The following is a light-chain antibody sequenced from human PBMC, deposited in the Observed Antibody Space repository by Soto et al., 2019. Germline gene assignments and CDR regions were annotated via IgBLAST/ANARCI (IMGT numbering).Light chain of an antibody. V-gene: IGKV3-11*01. Sequence: EIVLTQSPATLSLSPGERATLSCRASQSVSSYLAWYQQKPGQAPRLLIYDASNRATGIPARFSGSGSGTDFTLTISSLEPEDFAVYYCQQRSNWPGTCGQGTKV. CDR3: QQRSNWPGT. CDR1: QSVSSY. CDR2: DAS. J-gene: IGKJ1*01.